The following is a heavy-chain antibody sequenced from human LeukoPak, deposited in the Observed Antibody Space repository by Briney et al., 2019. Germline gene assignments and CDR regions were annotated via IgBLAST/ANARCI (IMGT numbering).Heavy chain of an antibody. CDR2: ISGSGGST. CDR3: AKARYDSSGYYLDY. V-gene: IGHV3-23*01. Sequence: PGGSLRLSCAASGFTFSSYAMSWVRQAPGKGLEWVSAISGSGGSTYYADSVKGRFTISRDNSKNTLYLQMNSLRAEDTAVYYCAKARYDSSGYYLDYWGQGTLVTASS. CDR1: GFTFSSYA. D-gene: IGHD3-22*01. J-gene: IGHJ4*02.